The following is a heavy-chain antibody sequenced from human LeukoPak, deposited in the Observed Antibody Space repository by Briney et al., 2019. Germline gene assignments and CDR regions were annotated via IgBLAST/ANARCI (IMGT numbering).Heavy chain of an antibody. CDR2: IYYSGTT. Sequence: SETLSLTCTVSGGSISSSGYYWGWIRQPPGKGLEWIGSIYYSGTTYYKPSLKSRVTISVDTSKNQFSLKLSSVTAADTAVYYCASNPYYFDYWGQGTLVTVSS. CDR1: GGSISSSGYY. V-gene: IGHV4-39*07. J-gene: IGHJ4*02. CDR3: ASNPYYFDY.